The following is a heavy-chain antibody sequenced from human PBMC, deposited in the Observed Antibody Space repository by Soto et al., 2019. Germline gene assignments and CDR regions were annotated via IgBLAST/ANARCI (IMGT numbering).Heavy chain of an antibody. CDR3: ARATYYSDTGGSPPLDY. D-gene: IGHD3-22*01. CDR2: IYYSGSS. V-gene: IGHV4-30-2*05. Sequence: TLSLTCTVSGGSISSGGYSWNWIRQAPGKGLEWIGYIYYSGSSNYNPSLKSRVSISVDTSKNQFSLKLRSVTAADTAVYYCARATYYSDTGGSPPLDYWGQGTLVTVSS. CDR1: GGSISSGGYS. J-gene: IGHJ4*02.